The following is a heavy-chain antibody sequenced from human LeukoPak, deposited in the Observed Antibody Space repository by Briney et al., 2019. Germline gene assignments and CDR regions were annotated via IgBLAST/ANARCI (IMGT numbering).Heavy chain of an antibody. CDR1: GFTFSSYA. CDR3: AKGPVEQLVRYYFDY. CDR2: ISGSGGST. D-gene: IGHD6-13*01. V-gene: IGHV3-23*01. J-gene: IGHJ4*02. Sequence: PGGSLRLSCAASGFTFSSYAMSWVRQAPGKGLEWVSAISGSGGSTYYADSVKGRFTISRDNSKNTLYLQMNSLRAEDTAVYYCAKGPVEQLVRYYFDYWGQGTLFTVSS.